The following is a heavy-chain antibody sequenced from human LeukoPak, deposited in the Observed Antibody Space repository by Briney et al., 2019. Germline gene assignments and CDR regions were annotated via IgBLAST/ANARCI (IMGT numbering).Heavy chain of an antibody. CDR1: GYTFTDYY. D-gene: IGHD1-1*01. Sequence: ASVKVSCKASGYTFTDYYIHWVRQAPGQGLEWMGWINPNSGGTNYAQNFQGRVTLTRDTSISTVYMELNRLRSDDTAVYYCARGGSTGTNLNWVDPWGQGTLVTVSS. J-gene: IGHJ5*02. V-gene: IGHV1-2*02. CDR2: INPNSGGT. CDR3: ARGGSTGTNLNWVDP.